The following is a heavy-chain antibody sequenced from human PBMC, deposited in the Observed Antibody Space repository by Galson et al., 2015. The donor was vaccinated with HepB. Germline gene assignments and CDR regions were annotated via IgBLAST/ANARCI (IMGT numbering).Heavy chain of an antibody. CDR2: IYYSGTT. CDR3: ATQGYSTSWQRYFDY. Sequence: LSLTCTVSGGSISTSTFFWGWIRQPPGKGLEWIANIYYSGTTYYNPSLKSRVTISVDTSKNQFSLRLSSVTAADTAFYYCATQGYSTSWQRYFDYWGQGTLVTVAS. CDR1: GGSISTSTFF. V-gene: IGHV4-39*01. D-gene: IGHD2-2*01. J-gene: IGHJ4*02.